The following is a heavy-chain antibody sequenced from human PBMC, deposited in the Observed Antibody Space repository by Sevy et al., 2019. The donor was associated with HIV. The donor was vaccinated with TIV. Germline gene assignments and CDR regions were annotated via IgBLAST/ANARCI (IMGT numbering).Heavy chain of an antibody. D-gene: IGHD3-10*01. CDR2: ISSSSSYI. CDR1: GFTFSSYS. CDR3: ASYGSGSYYNVDDY. J-gene: IGHJ4*02. Sequence: GGSLRLSCAASGFTFSSYSMNWVRQAPGKGLEWVSSISSSSSYIHYADSVKGRFTISRDNAKNSLYLQMNSLRAEDTAVYYCASYGSGSYYNVDDYWGQGTLVTVSS. V-gene: IGHV3-21*01.